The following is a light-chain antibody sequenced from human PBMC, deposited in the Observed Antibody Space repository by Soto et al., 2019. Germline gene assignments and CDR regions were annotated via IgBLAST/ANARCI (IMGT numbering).Light chain of an antibody. CDR2: AIS. CDR3: QQLNNYPLT. Sequence: IQLTQSPSSLSASVEDRVTITCRASQDISSYLAWYQQKPGKAPKLLIHAISRLQSGVPSRFSGSGSGTDFTLAINSLQPEDFATYYCQQLNNYPLTFGGGTKVEIK. J-gene: IGKJ4*01. CDR1: QDISSY. V-gene: IGKV1-9*01.